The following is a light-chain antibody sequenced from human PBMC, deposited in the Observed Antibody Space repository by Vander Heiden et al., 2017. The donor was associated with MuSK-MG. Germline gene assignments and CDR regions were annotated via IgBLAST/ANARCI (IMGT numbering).Light chain of an antibody. V-gene: IGLV1-40*01. Sequence: QSVLTQPPSVAGAPGPRVTIPCTGSRSNIGAGYDVHWYQQLPGTAPKLLIYGNSNRPSGVPDRFSGSKAGTSASRAITGLQAEDEADYYCQSYDSSLSGPVVFGGGTKLTVL. CDR3: QSYDSSLSGPVV. J-gene: IGLJ2*01. CDR1: RSNIGAGYD. CDR2: GNS.